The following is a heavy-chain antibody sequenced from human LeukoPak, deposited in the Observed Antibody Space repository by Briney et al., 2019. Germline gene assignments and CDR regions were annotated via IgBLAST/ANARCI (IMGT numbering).Heavy chain of an antibody. V-gene: IGHV1-2*02. CDR3: ARISGSYEGLDY. CDR1: GYTFTGYF. J-gene: IGHJ4*02. Sequence: ASVKVSCKASGYTFTGYFMHWVRQAPGQGLEWMGWINPNSGGTNYAQKFQGRVTMTRDTSISTAYMELSRLRSDDTAVYYCARISGSYEGLDYWGQGTLVTVSS. D-gene: IGHD1-26*01. CDR2: INPNSGGT.